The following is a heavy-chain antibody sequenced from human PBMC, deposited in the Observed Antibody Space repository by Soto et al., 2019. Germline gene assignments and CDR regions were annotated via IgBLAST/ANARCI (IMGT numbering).Heavy chain of an antibody. CDR1: GGSISSGGYY. CDR3: ARDWRDGYNSDYYYYGMDV. CDR2: IYYSGST. D-gene: IGHD5-12*01. Sequence: QVQLQESGPGLVKPSQTLSITCTVSGGSISSGGYYWSWIRQHPGKGLEWIGYIYYSGSTYYNPSLKSRVTISVDTSKNQFSLKLSSVTAADTAVYYCARDWRDGYNSDYYYYGMDVWGQGTTVTVSS. J-gene: IGHJ6*02. V-gene: IGHV4-31*03.